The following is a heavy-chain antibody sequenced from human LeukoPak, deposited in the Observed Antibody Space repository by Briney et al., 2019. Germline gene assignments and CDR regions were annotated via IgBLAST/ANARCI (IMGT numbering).Heavy chain of an antibody. CDR3: ARHPYDSRALDY. CDR2: IYYSGST. Sequence: SETLSLTCTVSGGSISSSSYYWGWIRQPPGKGLEWIGSIYYSGSTYYNPSLKSRVTISVDTSKNQFSLKLSSVTAADTAVYYCARHPYDSRALDYWGQGTLVTVSS. J-gene: IGHJ4*02. D-gene: IGHD3-22*01. V-gene: IGHV4-39*07. CDR1: GGSISSSSYY.